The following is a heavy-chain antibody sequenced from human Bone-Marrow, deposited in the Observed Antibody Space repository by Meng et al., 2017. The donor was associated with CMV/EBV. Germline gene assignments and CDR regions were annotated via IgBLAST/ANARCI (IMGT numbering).Heavy chain of an antibody. CDR2: IYYSGST. CDR3: ARPYCSSTSCYRGYFQH. Sequence: SETLSLTCTVSGGSISSYYWSWIRQPPGKGLEWIGYIYYSGSTNYNPALKSRVTISVDTSKNQFSLKLSSVTAADTAVYYCARPYCSSTSCYRGYFQHWGQGTRVTVSS. D-gene: IGHD2-2*02. J-gene: IGHJ1*01. CDR1: GGSISSYY. V-gene: IGHV4-59*01.